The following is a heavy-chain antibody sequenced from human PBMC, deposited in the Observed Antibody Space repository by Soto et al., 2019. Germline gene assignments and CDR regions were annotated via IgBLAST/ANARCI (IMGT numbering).Heavy chain of an antibody. CDR1: GGSMSKFY. CDR3: VRDGSKTLRDCFDP. J-gene: IGHJ5*02. V-gene: IGHV4-4*07. CDR2: VYATGTS. Sequence: KTSETLSLTCSVSGGSMSKFYWSWIRKTAGKGLEWMGRVYATGTSDYNPSLRSRIAMSVDISKKTFSLRLRSVTAADTGVYYCVRDGSKTLRDCFDP. D-gene: IGHD4-17*01.